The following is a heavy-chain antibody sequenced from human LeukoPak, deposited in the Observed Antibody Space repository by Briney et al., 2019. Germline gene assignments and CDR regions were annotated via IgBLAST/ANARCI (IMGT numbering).Heavy chain of an antibody. Sequence: PSGTLSLTCDVSGGSISRTNWWSWVRQSPGQGLEWIGEISPSGRTNYNPSLQSRVTMSLDESKNQLSLDLASVTAADTAVYYCSRESGAFSPFGYWGQGTLVTVHS. CDR3: SRESGAFSPFGY. CDR2: ISPSGRT. J-gene: IGHJ4*02. V-gene: IGHV4-4*02. D-gene: IGHD1-26*01. CDR1: GGSISRTNW.